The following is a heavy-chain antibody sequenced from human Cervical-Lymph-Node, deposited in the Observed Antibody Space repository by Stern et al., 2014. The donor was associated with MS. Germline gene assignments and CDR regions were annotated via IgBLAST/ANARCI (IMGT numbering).Heavy chain of an antibody. Sequence: QVQLGQSGAEVKKPGASVKVSCKASADTFTGYGISWVRQAPGQGLEWMGWISSYNGNTNYAQSLQGRVTMTTDTSTRTLYMELRSLRSDDTAVYYCARDRAPYLHDAFDIWGQGTMVTVSS. D-gene: IGHD4-11*01. J-gene: IGHJ3*02. CDR3: ARDRAPYLHDAFDI. CDR2: ISSYNGNT. V-gene: IGHV1-18*01. CDR1: ADTFTGYG.